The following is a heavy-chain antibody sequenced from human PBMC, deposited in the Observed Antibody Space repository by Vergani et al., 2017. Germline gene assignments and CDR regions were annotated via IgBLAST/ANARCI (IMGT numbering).Heavy chain of an antibody. V-gene: IGHV4-59*08. Sequence: QVQLQESGPGLVKSSETLSLTCSVSFNSIRNLYCNWIRQPPGKGLEWIGSIHYSENTNYNPSLNTRVTISVDTSKNQFSLEVTSVTAADTAIYFCARTESFILRYFHWALWGQGTLVTVSS. CDR1: FNSIRNLY. CDR2: IHYSENT. D-gene: IGHD3-9*01. CDR3: ARTESFILRYFHWAL. J-gene: IGHJ4*02.